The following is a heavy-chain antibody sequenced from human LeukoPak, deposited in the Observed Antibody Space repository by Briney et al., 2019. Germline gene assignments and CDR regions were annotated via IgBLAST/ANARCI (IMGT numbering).Heavy chain of an antibody. Sequence: SETLSLTCTVSGGSISIYYWSWIRQPPGKGLEWLGYVYNSASTDYNPSLKSRVTISADTSKNQFSLKLSSVTAADTAVYYCVRDRELFYWGQGTLVTVSS. D-gene: IGHD1-7*01. CDR1: GGSISIYY. V-gene: IGHV4-59*01. CDR3: VRDRELFY. J-gene: IGHJ4*02. CDR2: VYNSAST.